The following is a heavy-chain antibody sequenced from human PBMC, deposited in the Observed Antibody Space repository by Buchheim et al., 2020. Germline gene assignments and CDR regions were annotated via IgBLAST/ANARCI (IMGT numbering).Heavy chain of an antibody. D-gene: IGHD6-6*01. CDR1: GYTFTGYY. CDR2: INPNSGGT. CDR3: AVGYPNRYRDYSSSYYYGMDV. Sequence: QVQLVQSGAEVKKPGASVKVSCKASGYTFTGYYMHWVRQAPGQGLEWMGWINPNSGGTNYAQKFQGWVTMTRDTSISTAYMELSRLRSDDTAVYYCAVGYPNRYRDYSSSYYYGMDVWGQGTT. V-gene: IGHV1-2*04. J-gene: IGHJ6*02.